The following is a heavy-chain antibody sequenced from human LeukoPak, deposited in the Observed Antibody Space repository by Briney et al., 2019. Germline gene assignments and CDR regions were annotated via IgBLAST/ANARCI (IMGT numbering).Heavy chain of an antibody. CDR2: IGGDGRT. CDR1: GFTVSTNA. V-gene: IGHV3-23*01. J-gene: IGHJ4*02. Sequence: GGSLRLSCAASGFTVSTNAMSWVRQAPGRGLEWISGIGGDGRTHYADSVRGRFTISRDNSKNTVHLQMNSLRVDDTAVYYCAKDLSWWAAVDFWGQGILVTVSS. D-gene: IGHD2-15*01. CDR3: AKDLSWWAAVDF.